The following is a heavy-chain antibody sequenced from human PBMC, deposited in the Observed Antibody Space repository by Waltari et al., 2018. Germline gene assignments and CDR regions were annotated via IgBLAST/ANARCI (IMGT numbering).Heavy chain of an antibody. J-gene: IGHJ4*02. CDR2: LDPENGET. V-gene: IGHV1-69-2*01. CDR3: ATGLLLN. CDR1: GYTFTDYY. Sequence: EVQLVQSGAEVKKPGATVKISCKISGYTFTDYYMHWVQQAPGKGLEWMGLLDPENGETIYTENFQGRVTLTADTSTDTAYMELSSLRSDDTAVYYCATGLLLNWGQGTLVTVSS.